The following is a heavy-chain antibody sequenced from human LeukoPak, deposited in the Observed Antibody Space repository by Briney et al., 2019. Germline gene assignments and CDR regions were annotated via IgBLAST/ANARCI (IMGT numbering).Heavy chain of an antibody. Sequence: GRSLRLSCAASGFTFSSYGMHWVRQAPGKGLEGVAVIWYDGSNKYYADSVKGRFTISRDNSKNTLYLQMNSLRAEDTAVYYCATTLYSSGWYPSFDYWGQGTLVTVSS. J-gene: IGHJ4*02. CDR1: GFTFSSYG. D-gene: IGHD6-19*01. V-gene: IGHV3-33*01. CDR2: IWYDGSNK. CDR3: ATTLYSSGWYPSFDY.